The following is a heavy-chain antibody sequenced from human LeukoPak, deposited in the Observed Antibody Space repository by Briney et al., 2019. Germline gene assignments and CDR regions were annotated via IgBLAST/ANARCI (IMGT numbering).Heavy chain of an antibody. D-gene: IGHD1-26*01. CDR2: INPYSGGT. V-gene: IGHV1-2*02. J-gene: IGHJ3*02. CDR3: ARDYSATFQTNAFDI. Sequence: ASVKVSCKASGYTFTGYYMHWVRQAPGQGLEWMGWINPYSGGTNYAQTFQGRVTMTRDTSISTAYMELSRLGSDDTAVYYCARDYSATFQTNAFDIWGQGTMLTVSS. CDR1: GYTFTGYY.